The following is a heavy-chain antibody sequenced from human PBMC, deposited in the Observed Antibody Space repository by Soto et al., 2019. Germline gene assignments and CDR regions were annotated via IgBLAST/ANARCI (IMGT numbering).Heavy chain of an antibody. CDR3: ASSGDYGASDY. CDR1: GYTLTELS. V-gene: IGHV1-24*01. Sequence: ASVKVSCKVSGYTLTELSMHWVRQAPGKGLEWMGWINPDNGETNYAQKLQGRVTMTTDTSTSTAYMELRSLRSDDTAVYYCASSGDYGASDYWGQGTLVTVSS. D-gene: IGHD4-17*01. CDR2: INPDNGET. J-gene: IGHJ4*02.